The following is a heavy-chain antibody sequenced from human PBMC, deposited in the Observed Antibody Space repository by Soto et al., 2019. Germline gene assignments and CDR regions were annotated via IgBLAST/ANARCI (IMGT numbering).Heavy chain of an antibody. J-gene: IGHJ4*02. V-gene: IGHV3-13*01. CDR3: ARGLGDDYGDSKFDY. CDR2: IGTAGDT. D-gene: IGHD4-17*01. Sequence: GGSLRLSCAASGFTFSSYDMHWVRQATGKGLEWVSAIGTAGDTYYPGSVKGRFTISRENAKNSLYLQMNSLRAGDTAVYYCARGLGDDYGDSKFDYWGQGTLVTVSS. CDR1: GFTFSSYD.